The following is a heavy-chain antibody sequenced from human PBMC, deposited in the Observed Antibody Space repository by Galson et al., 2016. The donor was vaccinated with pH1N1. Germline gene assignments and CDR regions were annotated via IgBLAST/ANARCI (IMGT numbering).Heavy chain of an antibody. CDR2: ISAYNGNT. V-gene: IGHV1-18*01. Sequence: SVKVSCKASGYTFTRYGITWVRQAPGQGLEWMGWISAYNGNTKYAQKVQGRVTMTTDTSTSTAYMELRTLRSDDTAVYYCARDSRGGNWKYGMDVWGQGTTATVSS. CDR1: GYTFTRYG. J-gene: IGHJ6*02. D-gene: IGHD2-15*01. CDR3: ARDSRGGNWKYGMDV.